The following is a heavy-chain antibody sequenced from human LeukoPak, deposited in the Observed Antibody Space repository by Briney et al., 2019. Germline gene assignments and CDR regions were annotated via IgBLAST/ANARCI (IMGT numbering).Heavy chain of an antibody. CDR1: GFTVSSNY. V-gene: IGHV3-53*01. D-gene: IGHD3-16*01. CDR3: ARETLGY. CDR2: IYSGGST. J-gene: IGHJ4*02. Sequence: GGSLRLSCAASGFTVSSNYMSWVRQAPGKGLEWVSVIYSGGSTYYADSVKGRFTISRDNSRNMVYLQMDSLRVEDTAVYYYARETLGYWGQGTLVTVSS.